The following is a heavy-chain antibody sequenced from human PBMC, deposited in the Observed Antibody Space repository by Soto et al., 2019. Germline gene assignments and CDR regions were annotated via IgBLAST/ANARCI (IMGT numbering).Heavy chain of an antibody. CDR2: ISYDGSNI. J-gene: IGHJ4*02. V-gene: IGHV3-30*18. CDR1: GFTFSSSG. D-gene: IGHD3-22*01. CDR3: AKFDSSGYYPNYFDY. Sequence: QVQLVESGGGVVQPGRSLRLSCAASGFTFSSSGMHWVRQAPGKGLEWVAVISYDGSNIYYADSVKGRFTISRDNSKNRLYLQMNRLRAEDTAVYYSAKFDSSGYYPNYFDYWGQGTLVTVSS.